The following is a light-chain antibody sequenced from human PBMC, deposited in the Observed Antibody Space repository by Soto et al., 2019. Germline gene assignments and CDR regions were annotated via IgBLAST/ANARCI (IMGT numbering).Light chain of an antibody. CDR3: QSYDRGLSLVV. Sequence: QSVLTQPPSVSGSPGQRVTISCTGTTSNIGAGYEVPWYQQLPGTAPKLLIYDDDKRPSGVPDRFSGSRSGTSASLGITGLQTDDEADYYCQSYDRGLSLVVFGGGTKLTVL. CDR1: TSNIGAGYE. V-gene: IGLV1-40*01. J-gene: IGLJ2*01. CDR2: DDD.